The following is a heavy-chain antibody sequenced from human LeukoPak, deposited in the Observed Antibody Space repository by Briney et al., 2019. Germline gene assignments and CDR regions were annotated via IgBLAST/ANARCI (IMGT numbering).Heavy chain of an antibody. CDR1: GFTFSSYR. Sequence: GGSLRLSCAASGFTFSSYRMNWVRQAPGKGLEWVANIKQDGSEKYYVDSVKGRFTISRDNAKNSLYLQMNSLRAEDTAVYYCARDANWATPNWGQGTLVTVSS. CDR3: ARDANWATPN. J-gene: IGHJ4*02. D-gene: IGHD7-27*01. V-gene: IGHV3-7*03. CDR2: IKQDGSEK.